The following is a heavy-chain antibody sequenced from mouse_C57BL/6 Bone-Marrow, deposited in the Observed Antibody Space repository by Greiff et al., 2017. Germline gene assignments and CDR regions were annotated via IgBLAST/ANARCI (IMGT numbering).Heavy chain of an antibody. J-gene: IGHJ4*01. Sequence: VQLQQSGAELARPGASVKMSCKASGYTFTSYTMHWVKQRPGQGLEWIGYINPSSGYTKYNQKFKDKATLTADKSPSTAYMQLSSLTAEDSAVYYCAKLGHAMDYWGQGTSVTVSS. V-gene: IGHV1-4*01. CDR1: GYTFTSYT. CDR3: AKLGHAMDY. D-gene: IGHD4-1*01. CDR2: INPSSGYT.